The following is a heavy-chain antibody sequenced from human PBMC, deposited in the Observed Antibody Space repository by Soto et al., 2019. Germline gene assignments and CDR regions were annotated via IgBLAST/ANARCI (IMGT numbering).Heavy chain of an antibody. CDR2: IIPIFGTA. Sequence: QVPLVQSGAEVKKPGSSVKVSCKASGGTFSSYAISWVRQAPGQGLEWMGGIIPIFGTANYAQKFQGRVTITADESTSTAYMVLSSLRSEDTAVYYCARDYGVSSSWYDAFDIWGQGTMVTVSS. CDR3: ARDYGVSSSWYDAFDI. V-gene: IGHV1-69*01. CDR1: GGTFSSYA. J-gene: IGHJ3*02. D-gene: IGHD6-13*01.